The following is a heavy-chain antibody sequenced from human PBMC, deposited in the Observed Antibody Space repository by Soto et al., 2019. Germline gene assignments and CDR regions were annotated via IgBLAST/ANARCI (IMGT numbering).Heavy chain of an antibody. V-gene: IGHV4-61*01. D-gene: IGHD6-6*01. J-gene: IGHJ4*02. Sequence: SETLSLTCTVSGGSVSSGSYYWSWIRQPPGKGLEWIGYIYYSGSTNYNPSLKSRVTISVDTSKNQFSLKLSSVTAAGTAVYYCAREYSSSSSFDYWGQGTRVTVS. CDR2: IYYSGST. CDR1: GGSVSSGSYY. CDR3: AREYSSSSSFDY.